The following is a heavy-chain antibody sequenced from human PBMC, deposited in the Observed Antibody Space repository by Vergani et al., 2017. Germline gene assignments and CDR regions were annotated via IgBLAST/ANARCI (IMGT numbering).Heavy chain of an antibody. V-gene: IGHV3-23*04. D-gene: IGHD3-22*01. Sequence: VQLVESGGGLVKPGGSLRLSCAASGFTFSDYYMSWIRQAPGKGLEWVSAISGSGGSTYYADSVKGRFTISRDNSKNTLYLQRNSLRAEDTAVYYCAKGLGDSSGYYVPDYWGQGTLVTVSS. CDR1: GFTFSDYY. CDR2: ISGSGGST. J-gene: IGHJ4*02. CDR3: AKGLGDSSGYYVPDY.